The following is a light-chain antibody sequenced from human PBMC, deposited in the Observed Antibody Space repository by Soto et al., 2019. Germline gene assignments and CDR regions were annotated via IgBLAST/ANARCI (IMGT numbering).Light chain of an antibody. V-gene: IGKV3-15*01. CDR3: QQYNDGPRT. CDR1: QTVGSN. CDR2: GAS. J-gene: IGKJ1*01. Sequence: ETVMTQSPATLSVSPGERATLSCRASQTVGSNLAWYQQTPGRAPRLLIYGASTRAPGIPARFSGGGSGTEFTLTISSLQSEDFAVYYCQQYNDGPRTFGQGTKVEI.